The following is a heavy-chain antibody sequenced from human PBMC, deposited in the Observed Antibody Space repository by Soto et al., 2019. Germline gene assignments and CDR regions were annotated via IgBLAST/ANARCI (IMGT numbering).Heavy chain of an antibody. J-gene: IGHJ5*02. CDR1: GGTFSSYA. Sequence: QVQLVQSGAEVKKPGSSVKVSCKASGGTFSSYAISWVRQAPGQGLEWMGGIIPIFGTANYAQKFQGRVTITADKSTSTAYMELSRMRSEDTAVYYGARGFICSSTSCPGWFDPWGQGTLVTVSS. CDR3: ARGFICSSTSCPGWFDP. CDR2: IIPIFGTA. D-gene: IGHD2-2*01. V-gene: IGHV1-69*06.